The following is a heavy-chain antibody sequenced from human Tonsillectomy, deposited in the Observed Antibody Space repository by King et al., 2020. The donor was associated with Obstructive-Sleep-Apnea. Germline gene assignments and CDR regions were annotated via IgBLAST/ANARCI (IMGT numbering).Heavy chain of an antibody. CDR3: ANYFGELSYHY. D-gene: IGHD3-10*01. J-gene: IGHJ4*02. Sequence: VQLVESGGGLVQPGGSLRLSCAASGFTFSSYAMSWVRQAPGKGPEWVSAISYSGGSTYYADSVKGRFTISRDNSKNTLYLQMNSLRAEDTAVYFCANYFGELSYHYWGQGTLVTVSS. V-gene: IGHV3-23*04. CDR1: GFTFSSYA. CDR2: ISYSGGST.